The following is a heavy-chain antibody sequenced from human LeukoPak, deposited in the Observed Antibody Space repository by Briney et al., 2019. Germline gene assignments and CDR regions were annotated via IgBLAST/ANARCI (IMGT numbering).Heavy chain of an antibody. CDR1: GFTFSSYS. V-gene: IGHV3-48*04. J-gene: IGHJ4*02. CDR3: ARDRRSITMVRGVPYYFDY. D-gene: IGHD3-10*01. CDR2: ISSSGSTI. Sequence: PGGSLRLSCAASGFTFSSYSMNWVRQAPGKGLEWVSYISSSGSTIYYADSVKGRFTISRDNAKNSLYLQMNSLRAEDTAVYYCARDRRSITMVRGVPYYFDYWGQGTLVTVSS.